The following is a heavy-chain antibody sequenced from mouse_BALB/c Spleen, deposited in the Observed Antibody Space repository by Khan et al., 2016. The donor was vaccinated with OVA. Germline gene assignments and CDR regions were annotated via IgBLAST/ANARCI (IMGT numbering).Heavy chain of an antibody. Sequence: LQQPGSELVRPGASVKLSCKASGYTFTSYWMHWVKQRHGQGLEWIGNIYPGSGTTNYDEEFKSKGTLTVDTSSSTAYMHLSSLTSEDSAVYYCTRGGYYGKSLLAYWGQGTLVTVSA. J-gene: IGHJ3*01. V-gene: IGHV1S22*01. CDR1: GYTFTSYW. D-gene: IGHD2-1*01. CDR3: TRGGYYGKSLLAY. CDR2: IYPGSGTT.